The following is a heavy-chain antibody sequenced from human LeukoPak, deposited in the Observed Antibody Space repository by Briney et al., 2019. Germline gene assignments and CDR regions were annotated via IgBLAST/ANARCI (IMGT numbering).Heavy chain of an antibody. V-gene: IGHV1-18*01. CDR3: ARDQVNSGYDSNFDY. J-gene: IGHJ4*02. CDR1: GYTFTSYG. D-gene: IGHD5-12*01. Sequence: ASVKVSCKASGYTFTSYGISWVRQAPGQGLEWMGWISAYNGNTNYAQKLQGRVTMTTDTSTSTAYMELRSLRSDGTAVYYCARDQVNSGYDSNFDYWGQGTLVTVSS. CDR2: ISAYNGNT.